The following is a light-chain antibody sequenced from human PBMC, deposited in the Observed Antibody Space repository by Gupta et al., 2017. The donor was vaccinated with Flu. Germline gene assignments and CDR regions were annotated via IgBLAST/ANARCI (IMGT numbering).Light chain of an antibody. J-gene: IGLJ3*02. Sequence: QSVLTQPPSVSGAPGQRVTISCIGSSSNIGAGYDVHWYQQRPGTAPKFLIYDNINRPSGVPDRFSASKSGTAASLAITGLQAEDEADYYCQSYDSNMFWVFGGGTKLTVL. CDR1: SSNIGAGYD. CDR2: DNI. V-gene: IGLV1-40*01. CDR3: QSYDSNMFWV.